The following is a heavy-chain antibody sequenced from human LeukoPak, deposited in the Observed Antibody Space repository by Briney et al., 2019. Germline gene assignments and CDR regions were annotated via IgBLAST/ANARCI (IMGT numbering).Heavy chain of an antibody. Sequence: SQTLSLTCTVSGGSISSGGYYWSWIRQPPRKGLEWIGYIYHSGSTYYNPSLKSRVTISVDRSKNQFSLKLSSVTAADTAVYYCARARLCSSTSCPNWFDPWGQGTLVTVSS. V-gene: IGHV4-30-2*01. D-gene: IGHD2-2*01. CDR3: ARARLCSSTSCPNWFDP. CDR2: IYHSGST. J-gene: IGHJ5*02. CDR1: GGSISSGGYY.